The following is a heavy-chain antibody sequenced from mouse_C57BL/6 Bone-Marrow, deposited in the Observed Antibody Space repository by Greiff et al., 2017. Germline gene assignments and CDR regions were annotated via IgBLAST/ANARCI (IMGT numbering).Heavy chain of an antibody. V-gene: IGHV1-54*01. CDR1: GYAFTNYL. D-gene: IGHD4-1*01. CDR3: ARSKNWDSWCAY. J-gene: IGHJ3*01. Sequence: LVESGAELVRPGTSVKVSCKASGYAFTNYLIEWVKQRPGQGLEWIGVINPGSGGTNYNEKFKGKATLTADKSSSTAYMQLSSLTSEDSAVYFCARSKNWDSWCAYWGQGTLVTVSA. CDR2: INPGSGGT.